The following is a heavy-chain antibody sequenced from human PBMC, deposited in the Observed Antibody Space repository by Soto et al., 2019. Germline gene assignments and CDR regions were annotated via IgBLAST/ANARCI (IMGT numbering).Heavy chain of an antibody. CDR1: GYTFTSYY. V-gene: IGHV1-46*01. D-gene: IGHD3-22*01. CDR3: ARDQRPSPPLRVVVALSRYDY. CDR2: INPSGGST. J-gene: IGHJ4*02. Sequence: QVQLVQSGAEVKKPGASVKVSCKASGYTFTSYYMHWVRQAPGQGLEWMGIINPSGGSTSYAQKFQGRVTMTRDTSTSTVYMELSSLRSEDTAVSYCARDQRPSPPLRVVVALSRYDYWGQGTLVTVSS.